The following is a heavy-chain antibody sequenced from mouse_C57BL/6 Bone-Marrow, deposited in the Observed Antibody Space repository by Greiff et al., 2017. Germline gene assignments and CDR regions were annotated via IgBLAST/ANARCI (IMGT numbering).Heavy chain of an antibody. Sequence: VQLQQPGAELVKPGASVKMSCKASGYTFTSYWITWVKQRPGQGLEWIGMINPSSGSTNYNEKFKSRATLTVDKSSSTPYMQLSSLTSEDTAVYYCARAGTNGARDYWGQGTSVTVSS. CDR2: INPSSGST. CDR3: ARAGTNGARDY. CDR1: GYTFTSYW. D-gene: IGHD3-3*01. J-gene: IGHJ4*01. V-gene: IGHV1-55*01.